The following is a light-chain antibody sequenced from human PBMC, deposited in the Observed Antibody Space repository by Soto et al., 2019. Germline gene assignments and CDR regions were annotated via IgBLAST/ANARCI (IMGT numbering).Light chain of an antibody. V-gene: IGKV3-20*01. CDR3: QQYYSSPPEPST. CDR2: GAS. Sequence: EIVLTQSPGTLSLSPGERATLSCRASQSVGSSYLAWYQQKPGQAPRLLIYGASSRATGIPDRFSGSGSGTDFTLTISRLEPEDFAVYYCQQYYSSPPEPSTFGQGTKLEI. J-gene: IGKJ2*01. CDR1: QSVGSSY.